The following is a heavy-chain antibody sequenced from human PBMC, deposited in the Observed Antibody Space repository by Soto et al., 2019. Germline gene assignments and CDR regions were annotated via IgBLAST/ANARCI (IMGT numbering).Heavy chain of an antibody. CDR1: GGSISSYY. D-gene: IGHD2-2*01. V-gene: IGHV4-59*01. Sequence: SETLSLTCTVSGGSISSYYWSWIRQPPGKGLEWIGYIYYSGSTNYNPSLKSRVTISVDTSKNQFSLKLSSVTAADTVVYYCARGSVPAALIDYWGQGTLVTVS. CDR2: IYYSGST. J-gene: IGHJ4*02. CDR3: ARGSVPAALIDY.